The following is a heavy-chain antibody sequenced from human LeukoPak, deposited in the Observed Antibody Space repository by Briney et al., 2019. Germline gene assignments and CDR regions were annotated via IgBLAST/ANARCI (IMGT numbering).Heavy chain of an antibody. CDR2: ISSSSSYI. V-gene: IGHV3-21*01. J-gene: IGHJ4*02. Sequence: GGSLRLSCAASGFTLTTYGMSWVRQAPGKGLEWVSSISSSSSYIYYADSVKGRFTISRDNAKNSLYLQMNSLRAEDTAVYYCARVEDSSGYHFDYWGQGTLVTVSS. D-gene: IGHD3-22*01. CDR1: GFTLTTYG. CDR3: ARVEDSSGYHFDY.